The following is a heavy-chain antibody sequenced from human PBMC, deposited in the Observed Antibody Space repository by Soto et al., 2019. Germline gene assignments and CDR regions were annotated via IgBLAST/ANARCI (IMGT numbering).Heavy chain of an antibody. J-gene: IGHJ4*02. CDR1: GGSISSGGYS. CDR3: ARLGGSYAVPHFDY. V-gene: IGHV4-30-2*01. CDR2: IYHSGST. D-gene: IGHD1-26*01. Sequence: SETLSVTCTVFGGSISSGGYSCSWIRKPPGKGLEWIGYIYHSGSTYYNPSLKSRVTISVDRSKNQFSLKLSSVTAADTAVYYCARLGGSYAVPHFDYWRQGTLVTVSS.